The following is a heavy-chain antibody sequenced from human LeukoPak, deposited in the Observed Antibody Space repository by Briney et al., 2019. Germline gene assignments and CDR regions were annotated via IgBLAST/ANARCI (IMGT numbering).Heavy chain of an antibody. D-gene: IGHD3-9*01. CDR1: GYTYTSYG. Sequence: ASVKVSCKASGYTYTSYGISWVRQAPGQGLERMGWISAYNGNTNYAQKLQGRVTMTTDTSTSTAYMELRSLRSDDTAVYYCASSAGYDILTAYLLDYWGQGTLVTVSS. CDR3: ASSAGYDILTAYLLDY. J-gene: IGHJ4*02. CDR2: ISAYNGNT. V-gene: IGHV1-18*01.